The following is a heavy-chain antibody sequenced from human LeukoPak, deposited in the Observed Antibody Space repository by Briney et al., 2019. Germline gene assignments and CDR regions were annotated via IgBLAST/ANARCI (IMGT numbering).Heavy chain of an antibody. D-gene: IGHD6-13*01. CDR3: ARDLKAYSSSGGVDY. CDR2: ISSSSTTI. J-gene: IGHJ4*02. CDR1: GFTFSSYS. Sequence: SGGSLRLSCAASGFTFSSYSMNWVRQAPGKGLEWVSYISSSSTTIYYADSVKGRFTISRDSTRNSLYLQMNSLRAEDTAVYYCARDLKAYSSSGGVDYWGRGTLVTVSS. V-gene: IGHV3-48*01.